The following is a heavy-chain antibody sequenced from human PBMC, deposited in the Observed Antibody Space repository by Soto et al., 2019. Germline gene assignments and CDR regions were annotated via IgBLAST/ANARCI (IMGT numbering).Heavy chain of an antibody. CDR2: LTPMLGAL. D-gene: IGHD2-15*01. Sequence: SVKVSCKASGGTFSTYPINWVRQAPGQGLEWMGGLTPMLGALNYAQKFQGRVTITADESTSTAFMELSSLRSEDTAVYYCAGPPPPCSGGSCYDVFDIWGQGTMVTVSS. CDR3: AGPPPPCSGGSCYDVFDI. CDR1: GGTFSTYP. J-gene: IGHJ3*02. V-gene: IGHV1-69*13.